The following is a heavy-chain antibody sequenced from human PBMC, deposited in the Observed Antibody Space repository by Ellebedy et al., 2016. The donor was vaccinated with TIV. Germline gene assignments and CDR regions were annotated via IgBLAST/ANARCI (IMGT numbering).Heavy chain of an antibody. CDR2: ISTGSSYI. CDR3: AKEVTSSSPPY. Sequence: GGSLRLSXAASGFTFSGYSMNWVRQVPGKGLEWVSSISTGSSYIYYADSVKGRFTISRDNAKNSLYLQMNSLRAEDTAVYYCAKEVTSSSPPYWGQGTLVTVSS. D-gene: IGHD6-6*01. J-gene: IGHJ4*02. V-gene: IGHV3-21*04. CDR1: GFTFSGYS.